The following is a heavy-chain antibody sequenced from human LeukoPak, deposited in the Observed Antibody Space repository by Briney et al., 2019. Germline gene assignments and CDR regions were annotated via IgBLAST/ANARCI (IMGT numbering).Heavy chain of an antibody. Sequence: SETLSLTCTVSGGSIRSYYWSWIRQPPGKGLEWIAYIYYSGSTNYNPSLKSRVTISVYTSKNQFSLKLSSVTAADTAVYYCARVYYSNSYDYWYFDLWGRGTLVTVSS. D-gene: IGHD6-13*01. CDR2: IYYSGST. CDR3: ARVYYSNSYDYWYFDL. V-gene: IGHV4-59*01. J-gene: IGHJ2*01. CDR1: GGSIRSYY.